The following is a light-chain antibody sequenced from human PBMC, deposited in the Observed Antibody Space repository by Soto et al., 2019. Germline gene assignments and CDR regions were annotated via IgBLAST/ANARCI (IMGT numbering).Light chain of an antibody. CDR1: SSDVGAYNY. J-gene: IGLJ1*01. Sequence: QSAVTQPATVSGSPVQSITISCTGTSSDVGAYNYVSWYQHHPSKVPKLLIYEVTNRPSGVSDRFSGSKSGNTASLTISGLQAEDEADYYCSSKRDSSTLFVFGTGTKVTV. CDR2: EVT. CDR3: SSKRDSSTLFV. V-gene: IGLV2-14*01.